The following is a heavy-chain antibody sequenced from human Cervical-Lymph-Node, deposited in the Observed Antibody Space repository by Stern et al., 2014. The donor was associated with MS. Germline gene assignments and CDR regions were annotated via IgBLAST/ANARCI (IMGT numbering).Heavy chain of an antibody. CDR3: ARGTYSYDSSGYYEADY. CDR2: ISSSSSYI. CDR1: GFTFSSYS. D-gene: IGHD3-22*01. Sequence: EVQLVESGGGLVKPGGSLRLSCAASGFTFSSYSMNWVRQAPGTGLEWVSSISSSSSYIYYADSVKGRFTVSRDNAETSLYLQMNSLRAEDTAVYYCARGTYSYDSSGYYEADYWGQGTLVTVSS. V-gene: IGHV3-21*01. J-gene: IGHJ4*02.